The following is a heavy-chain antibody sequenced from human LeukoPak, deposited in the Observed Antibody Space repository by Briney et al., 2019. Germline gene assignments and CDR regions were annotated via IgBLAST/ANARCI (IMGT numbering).Heavy chain of an antibody. V-gene: IGHV3-21*01. Sequence: GGSLRPSCAASGFTFSSYSMSWVRQAPGKGLEWVSSISSSNSYIYYADSVKGRFTISRDNAQNSLYLHMNTLRDQATAVYYCARGLATVGEFDYWRQGTLVTVSS. CDR3: ARGLATVGEFDY. CDR1: GFTFSSYS. J-gene: IGHJ4*02. CDR2: ISSSNSYI. D-gene: IGHD3-10*01.